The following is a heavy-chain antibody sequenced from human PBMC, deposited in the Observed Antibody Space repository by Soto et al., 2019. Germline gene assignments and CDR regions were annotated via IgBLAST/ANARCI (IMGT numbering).Heavy chain of an antibody. Sequence: QVQLQESGPGLVKPSGTLSLTCAVSSGSISSSNWWSWVRQHPGKGLEWIGEIYHSGSTNYNPSLKLRATISVDKSKNECSLKLSSVTAADTAVYYCARRSYYDFWSGYSDFDYWGQGTLVTVSS. J-gene: IGHJ4*02. CDR2: IYHSGST. D-gene: IGHD3-3*01. CDR1: SGSISSSNW. V-gene: IGHV4-4*02. CDR3: ARRSYYDFWSGYSDFDY.